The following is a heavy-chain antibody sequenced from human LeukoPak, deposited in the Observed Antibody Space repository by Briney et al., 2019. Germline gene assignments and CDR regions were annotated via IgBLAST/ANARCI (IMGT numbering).Heavy chain of an antibody. D-gene: IGHD6-19*01. CDR1: GYTFTSYD. Sequence: ASVKVSCKASGYTFTSYDINWARQATGQGLEWMGWMNPNSGNTGYAQKFQGRVTITRNTSISTAYMELSSLRSEDTAVYYCARGRSSGWYRQYYFDYWGQGTLVTVSS. V-gene: IGHV1-8*03. CDR2: MNPNSGNT. CDR3: ARGRSSGWYRQYYFDY. J-gene: IGHJ4*02.